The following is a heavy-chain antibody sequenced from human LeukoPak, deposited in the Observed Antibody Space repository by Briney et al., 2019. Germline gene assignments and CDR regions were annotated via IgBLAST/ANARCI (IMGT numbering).Heavy chain of an antibody. D-gene: IGHD2-21*02. J-gene: IGHJ3*01. CDR3: ARNGDDTPISV. CDR2: VWYSGKTK. CDR1: GFTFSKYG. Sequence: GGSLRLSCAVTGFTFSKYGMHWFRQAPGKGLEWVATVWYSGKTKYYRDSVKGRFTISRENSRSTIYLQLTSLIAEDTALYYCARNGDDTPISVWGQGTLVTVSS. V-gene: IGHV3-33*01.